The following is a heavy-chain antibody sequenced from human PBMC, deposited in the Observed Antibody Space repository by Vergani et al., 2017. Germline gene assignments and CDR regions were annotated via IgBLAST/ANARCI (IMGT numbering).Heavy chain of an antibody. V-gene: IGHV1-46*03. D-gene: IGHD3-9*01. CDR3: ARVDDGILTGYRY. CDR1: GYTFSNYY. CDR2: INPSGGNT. J-gene: IGHJ4*02. Sequence: QVQVVQSGAAVKQSGASVKVSCKTSGYTFSNYYMHWVRQAPGQGLEWMGIINPSGGNTNYAKKFQGRVTMTRDTSTSTVYMELSSLRSEDTAIYYCARVDDGILTGYRYWGQGTLVTVSA.